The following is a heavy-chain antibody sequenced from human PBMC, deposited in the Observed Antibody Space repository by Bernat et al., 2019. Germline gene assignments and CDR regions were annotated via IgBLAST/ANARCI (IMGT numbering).Heavy chain of an antibody. D-gene: IGHD6-19*01. CDR2: ISGNGIST. CDR3: AKGGRRIAVAVTMAT. Sequence: EVQLVESGGGLVQPGGSLRISCATSGFTFSSYAMTWVRQAPGKGLEWVSGISGNGISTYYADSAKGRFTIARDNSKNTLYLQMNSLRAEDTAVYYCAKGGRRIAVAVTMATWGQGTRVTVSS. V-gene: IGHV3-23*04. J-gene: IGHJ5*02. CDR1: GFTFSSYA.